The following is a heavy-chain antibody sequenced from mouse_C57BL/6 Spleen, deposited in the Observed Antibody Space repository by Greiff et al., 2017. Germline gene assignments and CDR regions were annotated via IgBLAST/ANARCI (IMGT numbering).Heavy chain of an antibody. V-gene: IGHV1-52*01. CDR3: AREHDGSSWFAY. D-gene: IGHD1-1*01. J-gene: IGHJ3*01. CDR2: IDPSDSGT. Sequence: QVQLQQPGAELVRPGSSVKLSCKASGYTFTSYWMHWVKQRPIQGLERIGNIDPSDSGTHSNQQFQDKATLTIDKSSSTAYLQLSSLTSTDSAVYSCAREHDGSSWFAYWGQGTLVTVSA. CDR1: GYTFTSYW.